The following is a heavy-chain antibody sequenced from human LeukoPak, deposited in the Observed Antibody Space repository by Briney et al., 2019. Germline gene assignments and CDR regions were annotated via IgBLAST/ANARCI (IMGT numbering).Heavy chain of an antibody. J-gene: IGHJ6*03. CDR2: ISAYNGNT. CDR3: ARARGEVRGVIYYYYYMDV. CDR1: GYTFTSYG. V-gene: IGHV1-18*01. Sequence: ASVKVSCKVSGYTFTSYGISWVRQAPGQGLEWMGWISAYNGNTNYAQKLQGRVTMTTDTSTSTAYMELRSLRSDDTAVYYCARARGEVRGVIYYYYYMDVWGKGTTVTVSS. D-gene: IGHD3-10*01.